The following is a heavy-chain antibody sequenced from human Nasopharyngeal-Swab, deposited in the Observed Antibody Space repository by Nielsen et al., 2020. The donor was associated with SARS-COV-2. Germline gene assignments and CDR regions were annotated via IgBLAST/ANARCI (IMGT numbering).Heavy chain of an antibody. V-gene: IGHV3-30-3*01. CDR3: ARDQGSSWYTYYYYYGMDV. CDR1: GFTFSSYA. D-gene: IGHD6-13*01. J-gene: IGHJ6*02. CDR2: ISYDGSKK. Sequence: GESLKISCAASGFTFSSYAMHWVRQAPGKGLEWVAVISYDGSKKYYADSVKGRFTISRDNSKNTLYLQMNSLRAEDTAVYYCARDQGSSWYTYYYYYGMDVWGQGTTVTVFS.